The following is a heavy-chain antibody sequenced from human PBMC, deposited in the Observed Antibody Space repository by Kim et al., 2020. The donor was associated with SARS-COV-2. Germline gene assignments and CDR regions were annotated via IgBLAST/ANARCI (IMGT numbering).Heavy chain of an antibody. CDR3: ARARGGGGSTSFSLFDY. D-gene: IGHD2-2*01. V-gene: IGHV1-18*01. CDR1: GYTFTSYG. CDR2: ISTYNGNT. Sequence: ASVKVSCKASGYTFTSYGITWVRQAPGQGLEWMGWISTYNGNTNYAHKLQGRVTMTTDTSTSTAYMELTSLRSDDTAVYYCARARGGGGSTSFSLFDYWGQGTLVTVSS. J-gene: IGHJ4*02.